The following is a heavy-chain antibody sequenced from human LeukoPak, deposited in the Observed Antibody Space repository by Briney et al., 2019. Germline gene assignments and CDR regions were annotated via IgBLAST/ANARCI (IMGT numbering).Heavy chain of an antibody. Sequence: ASVKVSCKASGYTFTSYDINWVRQATGQGLEWMGWMNPNSGNTGYAQKLQGRVTMTRNTSISTAYMELSSLRSEDTAVYYCARGNYYDSSGYYLNWGQGTLVTDSS. V-gene: IGHV1-8*01. CDR3: ARGNYYDSSGYYLN. J-gene: IGHJ4*02. D-gene: IGHD3-22*01. CDR2: MNPNSGNT. CDR1: GYTFTSYD.